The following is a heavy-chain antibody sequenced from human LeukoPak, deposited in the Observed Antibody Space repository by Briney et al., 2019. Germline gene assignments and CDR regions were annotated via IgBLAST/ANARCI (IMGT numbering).Heavy chain of an antibody. D-gene: IGHD3-10*01. V-gene: IGHV3-23*01. Sequence: GGSLRLSCAASGFSFTPYDINWVRQAPGKGLEWVSAISRSGANTWYADSVRGRFTISRDNSKNTVYLQMNSLRVEDTALYYCGRRLYGSADVWGQGTTVTVTS. CDR3: GRRLYGSADV. CDR1: GFSFTPYD. CDR2: ISRSGANT. J-gene: IGHJ6*02.